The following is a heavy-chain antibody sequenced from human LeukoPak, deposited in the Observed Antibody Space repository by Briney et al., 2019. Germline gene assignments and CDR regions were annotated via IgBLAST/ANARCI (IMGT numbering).Heavy chain of an antibody. CDR2: IGAYAART. V-gene: IGHV3-23*01. CDR3: AKDPLGGGSSLINWFDS. D-gene: IGHD1-26*01. J-gene: IGHJ5*01. CDR1: GFTFRNYG. Sequence: GGSLRLSCAASGFTFRNYGMSWVRQAPGRGLEWVSTIGAYAARTYYADSVKGRFTTSRENSKSTLSLQMDSLRAEDTALYYCAKDPLGGGSSLINWFDSWGQGVWVTVSS.